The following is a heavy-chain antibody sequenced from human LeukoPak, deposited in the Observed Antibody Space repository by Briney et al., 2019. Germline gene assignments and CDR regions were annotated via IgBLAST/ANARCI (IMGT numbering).Heavy chain of an antibody. D-gene: IGHD1-1*01. CDR3: ASMNGYFEY. V-gene: IGHV3-23*01. CDR2: ITGPADRT. J-gene: IGHJ4*02. Sequence: GGSLRLSCAASGFSFANYGMARVRQAPGKGLEWVSAITGPADRTYYADSVRGRFIISRDNSKNTLYLQMNSLRAEDTAVYYCASMNGYFEYWGQGTLVTVSS. CDR1: GFSFANYG.